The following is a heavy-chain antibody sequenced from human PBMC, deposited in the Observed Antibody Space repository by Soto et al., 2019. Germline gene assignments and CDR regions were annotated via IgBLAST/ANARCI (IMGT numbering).Heavy chain of an antibody. CDR1: GFTFSSYA. Sequence: QVQLVESGGGVVQPGRSLRLSCAASGFTFSSYAMHWVRQAPGKGLEWVAVISYDGSNKYYADSVKGRFTISIDNSKNTLSLQMNSLRPEDMAVFYCARDRRPEVTVNFDYWGQGTLVTVSS. CDR2: ISYDGSNK. CDR3: ARDRRPEVTVNFDY. V-gene: IGHV3-30-3*01. J-gene: IGHJ4*02. D-gene: IGHD1-20*01.